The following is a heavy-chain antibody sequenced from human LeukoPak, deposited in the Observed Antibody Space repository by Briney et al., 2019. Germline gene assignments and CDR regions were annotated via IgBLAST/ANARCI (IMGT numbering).Heavy chain of an antibody. J-gene: IGHJ4*02. V-gene: IGHV4-59*05. CDR2: IYYSGST. CDR1: GGSISSYY. CDR3: ARRGGSYTFDY. D-gene: IGHD1-26*01. Sequence: SSETLSLTCTVSGGSISSYYWSWIRQPAGKGLEWIGSIYYSGSTYYNPSLKSRVTISVDTSKNQFSLKLSSVTAADTAVYYCARRGGSYTFDYWGQGTLVTVSS.